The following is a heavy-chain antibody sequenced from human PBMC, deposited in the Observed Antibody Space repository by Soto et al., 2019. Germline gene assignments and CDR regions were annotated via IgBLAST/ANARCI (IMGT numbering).Heavy chain of an antibody. CDR1: GFTFSTYA. V-gene: IGHV3-23*01. CDR3: LVQFYYYTVDG. CDR2: IDGRGGHT. J-gene: IGHJ6*02. Sequence: GGSLRLSCAASGFTFSTYAMSWVRQAQGKGLEWFGGIDGRGGHTYYADSVKGRFTISRDNPKNTLFLQMNSLRAEDTAVYYCLVQFYYYTVDGWGQGTTVTVSS.